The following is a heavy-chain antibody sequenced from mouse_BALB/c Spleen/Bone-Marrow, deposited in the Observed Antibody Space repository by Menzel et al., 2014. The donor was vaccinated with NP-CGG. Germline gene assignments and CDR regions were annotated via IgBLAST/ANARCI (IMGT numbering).Heavy chain of an antibody. CDR1: GFTFTDYY. CDR2: IRNKAYGYTT. J-gene: IGHJ4*01. CDR3: ARFPMDY. V-gene: IGHV7-3*02. Sequence: EVKVEESGGGLVQPGGSLRLSCTTSGFTFTDYYTSWVRQPPGKALEWLAFIRNKAYGYTTEYSASVRGRFTISRDNSQSILYLQMNTLRAEDSATYYCARFPMDYWGQGTSVTVSS.